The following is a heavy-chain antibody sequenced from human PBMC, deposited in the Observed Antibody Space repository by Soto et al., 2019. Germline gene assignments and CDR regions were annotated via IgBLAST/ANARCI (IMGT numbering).Heavy chain of an antibody. CDR1: GGSISSSSYY. V-gene: IGHV4-39*01. CDR2: ISYTGST. D-gene: IGHD1-1*01. Sequence: QLQLQESGPGLVKPSETLSLTCTVSGGSISSSSYYWGWIRQPPGKGLEWIGSISYTGSTYYNPSLKSRVAMSLDTSKDQFSLNLSSVSGADTAVYYCARQNGFSVDYWGQGTLVTVSS. CDR3: ARQNGFSVDY. J-gene: IGHJ4*02.